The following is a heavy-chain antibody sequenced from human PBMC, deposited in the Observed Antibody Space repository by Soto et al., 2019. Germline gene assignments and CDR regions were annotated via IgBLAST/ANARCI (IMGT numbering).Heavy chain of an antibody. CDR3: AKGAVASAMFYYFYGMDV. D-gene: IGHD2-2*01. CDR1: GFTFSNYA. Sequence: AGGSLRLSCAASGFTFSNYAMNWVRQAPGKGLEWVSAVSGSGGTAYYADSVKGRFTISRDNSKNTLYLQMNSLRAEDTAVYYCAKGAVASAMFYYFYGMDVWGLGTTVTVSS. CDR2: VSGSGGTA. V-gene: IGHV3-23*01. J-gene: IGHJ6*02.